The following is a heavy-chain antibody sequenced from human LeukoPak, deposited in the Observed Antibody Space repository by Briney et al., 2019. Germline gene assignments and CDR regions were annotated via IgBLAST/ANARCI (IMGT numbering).Heavy chain of an antibody. CDR1: GGSISSTNYY. J-gene: IGHJ5*02. CDR2: IYYSGTT. CDR3: ARDEYYDILTGPGGFDP. D-gene: IGHD3-9*01. Sequence: SETLSLTCTVSGGSISSTNYYWGWIRQPPEKGLEWIANIYYSGTTYYNPSLKSRVTISIDTSKNQFSLKLNSVTAADTAVYYCARDEYYDILTGPGGFDPWGQGTLVTVSS. V-gene: IGHV4-39*07.